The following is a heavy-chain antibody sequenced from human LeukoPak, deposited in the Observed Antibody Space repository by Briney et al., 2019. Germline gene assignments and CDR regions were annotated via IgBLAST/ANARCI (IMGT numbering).Heavy chain of an antibody. Sequence: PGGSLRLSCAASGFTFSSYGMHWVRQAPGKGLVWVARINIDGRSASYPDSVKGRFTISRDNAKNTLFLQLTNLRAEDTAVYYCVRDVWVDRDSYFDCWGQGNLVIVSS. CDR1: GFTFSSYG. V-gene: IGHV3-74*01. CDR3: VRDVWVDRDSYFDC. J-gene: IGHJ4*02. D-gene: IGHD3-22*01. CDR2: INIDGRSA.